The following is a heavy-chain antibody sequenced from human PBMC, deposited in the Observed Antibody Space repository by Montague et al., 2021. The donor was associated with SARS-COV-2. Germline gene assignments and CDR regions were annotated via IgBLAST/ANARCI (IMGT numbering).Heavy chain of an antibody. CDR1: GDSISRYY. Sequence: SETLSLTYSVSGDSISRYYWSWIRQSDGKGLEWIGRIYTGGYANYNPALQSRVSMSVDTSKSQVSLNVTSVTAADTAVYYCARAIWHLDVWGRGILVTVSS. CDR3: ARAIWHLDV. V-gene: IGHV4-4*07. J-gene: IGHJ2*01. CDR2: IYTGGYA.